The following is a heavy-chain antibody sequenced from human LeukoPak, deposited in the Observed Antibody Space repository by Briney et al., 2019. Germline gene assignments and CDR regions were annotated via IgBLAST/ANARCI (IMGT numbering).Heavy chain of an antibody. J-gene: IGHJ5*02. D-gene: IGHD2-8*01. CDR3: ARGGVLMVYAIRRYNWFDP. V-gene: IGHV4-34*01. Sequence: PSETLSLTCAVYGGSFSGYYWSWIRQPPGKGREWIGEINHSGSTNYNPSLKSRVTISVDTSKNQFSLKLSSVTAADTAVYYCARGGVLMVYAIRRYNWFDPWGQGTLVTVSS. CDR2: INHSGST. CDR1: GGSFSGYY.